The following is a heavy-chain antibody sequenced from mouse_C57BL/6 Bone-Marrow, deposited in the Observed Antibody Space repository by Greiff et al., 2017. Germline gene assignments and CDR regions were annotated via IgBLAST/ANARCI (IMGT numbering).Heavy chain of an antibody. CDR2: ISDGGSYT. CDR3: ARVTIVRFDY. D-gene: IGHD2-5*01. CDR1: GFTFSSYA. Sequence: EVQLVESGGGLVKPGGSLKLSCAASGFTFSSYAMSWVRQTPEKRLEWVATISDGGSYTYYPDNVKGRFTLSRDNAKHTLYLQMSHLKSEDTAMXYCARVTIVRFDYWGQGTTLTVSS. V-gene: IGHV5-4*01. J-gene: IGHJ2*01.